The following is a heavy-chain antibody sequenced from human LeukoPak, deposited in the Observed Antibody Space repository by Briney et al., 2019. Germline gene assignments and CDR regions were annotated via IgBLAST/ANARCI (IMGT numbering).Heavy chain of an antibody. D-gene: IGHD3-22*01. CDR1: GGSISSYY. CDR3: ARGPLYYYDSSGKGWFDP. Sequence: SETLSLTCTVSGGSISSYYWSWIRQPPGKGLEWIGCIYYSGSTNYNPSLKSRVTISVDTSKNQFSLKLSSVTAADTAVYYCARGPLYYYDSSGKGWFDPWGQGTLVTVSS. V-gene: IGHV4-59*01. J-gene: IGHJ5*02. CDR2: IYYSGST.